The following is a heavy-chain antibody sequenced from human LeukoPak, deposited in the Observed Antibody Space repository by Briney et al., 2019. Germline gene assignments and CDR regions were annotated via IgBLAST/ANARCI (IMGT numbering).Heavy chain of an antibody. CDR3: ARDLGASYYNAMDV. Sequence: GRSLRLSCAASGFTFRYYLIHWVRQTPGKEREWVAGISDDDGRNKYYADSVKGRFTISRDNSRNTLYLQMNSLRAEDTAVYYCARDLGASYYNAMDVWGPGTTVTVSS. CDR1: GFTFRYYL. CDR2: ISDDDGRNK. V-gene: IGHV3-30*04. J-gene: IGHJ6*02.